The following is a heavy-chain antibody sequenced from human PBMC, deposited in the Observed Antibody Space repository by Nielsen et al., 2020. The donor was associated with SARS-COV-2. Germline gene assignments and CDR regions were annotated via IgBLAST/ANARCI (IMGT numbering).Heavy chain of an antibody. V-gene: IGHV3-7*01. Sequence: GESLKISCAASGFTFSNSWMSWVRQAPGKGLEWVANIKEDGSEKHYVDSVKGRFTISRDNAKNSLYLQMNSLRGEDTAVYYCARDGSHRYWGQGTLVTVSS. J-gene: IGHJ4*02. CDR2: IKEDGSEK. CDR3: ARDGSHRY. CDR1: GFTFSNSW.